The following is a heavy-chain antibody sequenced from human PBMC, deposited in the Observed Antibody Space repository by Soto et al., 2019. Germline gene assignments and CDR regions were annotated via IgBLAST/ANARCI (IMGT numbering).Heavy chain of an antibody. CDR1: GGTFSTYT. D-gene: IGHD2-2*01. CDR2: IIPILGIL. Sequence: QVQLVQSGAEVKKPGSSVKVSCKASGGTFSTYTISWVRQAPGQGLEWMGRIIPILGILNYAQKFQGRVTITAAKSTSTAYMELSSLRSEDTAVYYCAIHQLEHRYNWFDPWGQGTLVTVSS. CDR3: AIHQLEHRYNWFDP. J-gene: IGHJ5*02. V-gene: IGHV1-69*02.